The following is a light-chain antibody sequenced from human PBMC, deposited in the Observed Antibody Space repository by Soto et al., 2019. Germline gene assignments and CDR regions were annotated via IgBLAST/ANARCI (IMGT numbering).Light chain of an antibody. Sequence: DIQMTQSPSSLSASVGDRVTITCRASQSISDSLNWYQHKPGTAPKLLIYAASSLQSGVPSRFSGSGSGTDFTLTISSLQPEDFVTYFCQQSFSFPATFGGGTKVEIK. V-gene: IGKV1-39*01. CDR3: QQSFSFPAT. J-gene: IGKJ4*01. CDR2: AAS. CDR1: QSISDS.